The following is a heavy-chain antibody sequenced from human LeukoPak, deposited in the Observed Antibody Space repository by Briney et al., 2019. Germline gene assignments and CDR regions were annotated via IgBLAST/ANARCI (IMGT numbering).Heavy chain of an antibody. V-gene: IGHV3-30*02. CDR2: IRYDGSNK. J-gene: IGHJ6*03. CDR3: AKDAAAMGYYYYMDV. CDR1: GFTFSSYG. Sequence: GGSLRLSCAASGFTFSSYGMHWVRQAPGKGLEWVAFIRYDGSNKYYADSVKGRFTLSRDNSKNTLYLQMNSLRAEDAAVYYCAKDAAAMGYYYYMDVWGKGTTVTVSS. D-gene: IGHD2-2*01.